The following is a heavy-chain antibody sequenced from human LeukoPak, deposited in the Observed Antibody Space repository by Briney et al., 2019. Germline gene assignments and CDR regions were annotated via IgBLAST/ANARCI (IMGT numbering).Heavy chain of an antibody. J-gene: IGHJ5*02. D-gene: IGHD4-17*01. CDR3: AKGANPNYGDYIRGWFGP. CDR2: ISWNSGSL. Sequence: SGGSLRLSCAASGFIFNDYAMHWVRQAPGKGLEWVSSISWNSGSLGYADSVQGRFTISRDNAKNSLYLQMNSLRAEDTALYYCAKGANPNYGDYIRGWFGPWGQGTLVPVSS. V-gene: IGHV3-9*01. CDR1: GFIFNDYA.